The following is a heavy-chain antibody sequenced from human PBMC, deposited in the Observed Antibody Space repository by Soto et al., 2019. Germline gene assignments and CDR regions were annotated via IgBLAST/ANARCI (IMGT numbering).Heavy chain of an antibody. D-gene: IGHD3-9*01. J-gene: IGHJ3*02. Sequence: EVQLVESGGGLVKPGGSLRLSCAASGFTFSSYSMNWVRQAPGKGLEWVSSISSSSSYIYYADSVKGRFTISRDNAKNSLYLQMISLRAEDTAVYYCASMYYDILTGYPYDAFDIWGQGTMVTVSS. CDR3: ASMYYDILTGYPYDAFDI. CDR1: GFTFSSYS. CDR2: ISSSSSYI. V-gene: IGHV3-21*01.